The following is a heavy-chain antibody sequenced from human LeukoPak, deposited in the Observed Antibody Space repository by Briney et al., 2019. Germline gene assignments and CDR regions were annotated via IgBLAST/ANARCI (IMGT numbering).Heavy chain of an antibody. D-gene: IGHD2-15*01. CDR2: ISANNGNT. CDR1: GYTFTSSG. J-gene: IGHJ6*02. Sequence: ASVKVSCKASGYTFTSSGISWVRQAPGQGLEWMGWISANNGNTNYAQKLQGRVTMTTDTSTSTAYMELRSPRSDDTAVYYCARGFQYCSGGSCYNQDVWGQGTTVTVSS. CDR3: ARGFQYCSGGSCYNQDV. V-gene: IGHV1-18*01.